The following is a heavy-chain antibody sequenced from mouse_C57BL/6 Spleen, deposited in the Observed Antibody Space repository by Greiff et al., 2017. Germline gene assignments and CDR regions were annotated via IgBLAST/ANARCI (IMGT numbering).Heavy chain of an antibody. CDR3: ARQNDYDGYAMDY. Sequence: EVKLVESGPVLVKPGASVKMSCKASGYTFTDYYMNWVKQSHGKSLEWIGVINPYNGGTSYNQKFKGKATLTVDKSSSTAYMELNSLTSEDSAVYYCARQNDYDGYAMDYWGQGTSVTVSS. J-gene: IGHJ4*01. V-gene: IGHV1-19*01. D-gene: IGHD2-4*01. CDR2: INPYNGGT. CDR1: GYTFTDYY.